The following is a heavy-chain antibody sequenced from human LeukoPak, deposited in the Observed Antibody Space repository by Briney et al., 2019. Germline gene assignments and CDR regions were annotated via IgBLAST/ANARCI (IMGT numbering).Heavy chain of an antibody. CDR1: GDSISSGDYY. CDR2: ISSSGST. D-gene: IGHD4/OR15-4a*01. Sequence: PSQTLSLTCTVSGDSISSGDYYWSWIRQPAGKGLEWIGRISSSGSTNYNPSLKSRVTISVDTSKNQFSLNLRSVTAADTAVYYCVRGPYGASISNWFDPWGQGLLVTVSS. J-gene: IGHJ5*02. V-gene: IGHV4-61*02. CDR3: VRGPYGASISNWFDP.